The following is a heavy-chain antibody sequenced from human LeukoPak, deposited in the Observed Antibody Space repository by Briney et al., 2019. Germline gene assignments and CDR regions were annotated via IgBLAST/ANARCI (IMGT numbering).Heavy chain of an antibody. CDR2: ISGSGGST. D-gene: IGHD1-1*01. J-gene: IGHJ3*02. Sequence: GGSLRLSCAASGFTFSSYAMSWVRQAPGKGLEWVSAISGSGGSTYYADSVKGRFTISRDNAKNSLYLQMNSLRAEDTAVYYCARAYDWPNDAFDIWGQGTMVTVSS. CDR1: GFTFSSYA. CDR3: ARAYDWPNDAFDI. V-gene: IGHV3-23*01.